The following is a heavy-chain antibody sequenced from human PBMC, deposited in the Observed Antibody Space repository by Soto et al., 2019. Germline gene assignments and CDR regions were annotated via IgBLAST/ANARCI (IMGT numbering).Heavy chain of an antibody. CDR3: ARGGGGGSGSDYKPPSPDYYYYYGMDV. Sequence: RVSVEVSCKASGGTFSSYAIRWVRQAPGQGLEWMGGIIPIFGTANDAQKFQGRVTITADKSTSTAYMELSSLRSEDTAVYYCARGGGGGSGSDYKPPSPDYYYYYGMDVWGQGTTVTVSS. J-gene: IGHJ6*02. CDR1: GGTFSSYA. CDR2: IIPIFGTA. D-gene: IGHD3-10*01. V-gene: IGHV1-69*06.